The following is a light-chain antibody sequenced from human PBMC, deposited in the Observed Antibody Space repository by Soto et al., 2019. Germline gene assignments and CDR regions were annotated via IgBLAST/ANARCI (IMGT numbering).Light chain of an antibody. Sequence: ETVMTQSPVTLSVSPGERATLSCRASQSVGSNLAWYQQKPGQAPRLLIYDASTRATGIPASFSGSGSGTEFTLTISSLQSEDFAIYYCQQYNTWPRTFGQGTKVEIK. CDR3: QQYNTWPRT. CDR1: QSVGSN. CDR2: DAS. J-gene: IGKJ1*01. V-gene: IGKV3-15*01.